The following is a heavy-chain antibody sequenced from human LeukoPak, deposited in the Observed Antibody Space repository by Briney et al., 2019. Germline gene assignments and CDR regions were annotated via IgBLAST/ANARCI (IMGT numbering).Heavy chain of an antibody. CDR2: ISSSSSYI. Sequence: GGSLRLSCTASGFTFSNYWMNWVRQAPGKGLEWVSSISSSSSYIYYADSVKGRFTISRDNAKNSLYLQMNSLRAEDAAVYYCARDRDGGFDYWGQGTLVTVSS. CDR1: GFTFSNYW. J-gene: IGHJ4*02. CDR3: ARDRDGGFDY. V-gene: IGHV3-21*01. D-gene: IGHD3-16*01.